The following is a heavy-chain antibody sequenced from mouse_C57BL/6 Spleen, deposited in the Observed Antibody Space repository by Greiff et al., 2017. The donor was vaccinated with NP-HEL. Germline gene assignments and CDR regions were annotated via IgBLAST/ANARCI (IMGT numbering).Heavy chain of an antibody. D-gene: IGHD2-5*01. Sequence: LVESGGGLVKPGGSLKLSCAASGFTFSSYAMSWVRQTPEKRLEWVATISDGGSYTYYPDNVKGRFTISRDNAKNNLYLQMSHLKSEDTAMYYCARDYSKPYFDVWGTGTTVTVSS. V-gene: IGHV5-4*01. CDR3: ARDYSKPYFDV. CDR2: ISDGGSYT. CDR1: GFTFSSYA. J-gene: IGHJ1*03.